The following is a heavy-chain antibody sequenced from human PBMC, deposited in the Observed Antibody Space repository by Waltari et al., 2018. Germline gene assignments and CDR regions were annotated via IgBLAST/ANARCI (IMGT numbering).Heavy chain of an antibody. J-gene: IGHJ3*02. CDR1: GYTLTELS. V-gene: IGHV1-69*13. D-gene: IGHD2-15*01. CDR2: SIPIFGTA. CDR3: ARPRKGVVAASDAFDI. Sequence: QAQLVQSGAEAKKPGASVKVSCKVSGYTLTELSMHWVRQALGKGLEWMGGSIPIFGTANYAQKFQGRVTITADESTSTAYMELSSLRSEDTAVYYCARPRKGVVAASDAFDIWGQGTMVTVSS.